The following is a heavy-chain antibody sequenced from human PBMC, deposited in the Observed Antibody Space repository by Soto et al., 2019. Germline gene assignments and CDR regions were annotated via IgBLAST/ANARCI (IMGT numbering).Heavy chain of an antibody. V-gene: IGHV3-23*01. J-gene: IGHJ6*02. D-gene: IGHD5-18*01. CDR1: GFTFSSYA. Sequence: WGSLRLSCAASGFTFSSYAMNWVRQAPGKGLEWVSAISGSGGSTYYADSLKGRFTISRDNSKNTLYLQMNSLRAEETAVYSCAKDRRYRYGYGMDVWGQGTTVTGSS. CDR2: ISGSGGST. CDR3: AKDRRYRYGYGMDV.